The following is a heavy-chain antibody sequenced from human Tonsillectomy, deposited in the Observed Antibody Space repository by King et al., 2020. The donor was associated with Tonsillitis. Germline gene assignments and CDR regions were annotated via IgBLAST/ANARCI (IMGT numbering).Heavy chain of an antibody. CDR3: ARSLDYYDSSGYLAFDI. J-gene: IGHJ3*02. V-gene: IGHV3-30-3*01. CDR2: ISYDGSNK. CDR1: GFTFSSYA. Sequence: VQLVESGGGVVQPGRSLRLSCAASGFTFSSYAIHWVRQAPGNGLEWVAVISYDGSNKYYADSVKGRFTISRDNSKNTLYLQMNSLRAEDTAVYYCARSLDYYDSSGYLAFDIWGQGTLVTVSS. D-gene: IGHD3-22*01.